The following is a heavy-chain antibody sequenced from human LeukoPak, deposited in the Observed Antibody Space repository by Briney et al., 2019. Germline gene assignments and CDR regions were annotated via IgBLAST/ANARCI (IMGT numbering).Heavy chain of an antibody. D-gene: IGHD3-9*01. V-gene: IGHV4-59*08. J-gene: IGHJ5*02. CDR3: VRHKGSLRYFVGWFDP. Sequence: PSETLSLTCTVSGGSISSYYWSWIRQPPGKGLEWIGYIYYSGSTNYNPSLKSRVTISVDTSKNQFSLKLSSVTAADTAVYYCVRHKGSLRYFVGWFDPWGQGTLVTVSS. CDR1: GGSISSYY. CDR2: IYYSGST.